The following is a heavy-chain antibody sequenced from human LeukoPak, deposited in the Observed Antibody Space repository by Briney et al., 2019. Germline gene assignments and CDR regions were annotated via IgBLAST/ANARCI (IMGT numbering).Heavy chain of an antibody. CDR2: IDGSSGTI. J-gene: IGHJ4*02. Sequence: GGSLRLSCAASGFTFSRSSMNWVRQAPGKGLEWVSHIDGSSGTIYYADSVKGRFTISRDNAKKSLYLQMNSLRAEDTAVYYCATSNYYYDSSGPKGFFDYWGQGTLVTVSS. CDR1: GFTFSRSS. V-gene: IGHV3-48*04. D-gene: IGHD3-22*01. CDR3: ATSNYYYDSSGPKGFFDY.